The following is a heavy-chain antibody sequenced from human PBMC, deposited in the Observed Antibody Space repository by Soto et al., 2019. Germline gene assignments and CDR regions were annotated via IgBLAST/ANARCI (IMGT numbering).Heavy chain of an antibody. J-gene: IGHJ6*02. V-gene: IGHV5-51*01. CDR3: ARQGPITMVRGVITVGYYYYGMDG. Sequence: PGESLKISCKGSGYSFTSYWIGWVRQMPGKGLEWMGIIYPGDSDTRYSPSFQGQVTISADKSISTAYLQWSSLKASDTAMYYCARQGPITMVRGVITVGYYYYGMDGWGQGTTVTVSS. CDR2: IYPGDSDT. CDR1: GYSFTSYW. D-gene: IGHD3-10*01.